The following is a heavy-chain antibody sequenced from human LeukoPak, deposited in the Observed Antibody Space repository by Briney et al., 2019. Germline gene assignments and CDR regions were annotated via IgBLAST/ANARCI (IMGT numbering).Heavy chain of an antibody. J-gene: IGHJ4*02. V-gene: IGHV4-59*08. D-gene: IGHD6-19*01. Sequence: PSETLSLTCTVSGGSISSYYWSWIRQPPGKGLEWIGYIYYSGSTNYNPSLKSRVTISVDTSKNQFSLKLSSVTAADTAVYYCAKVRPTPSIAVAGMMDYWGQGTLVTVSS. CDR3: AKVRPTPSIAVAGMMDY. CDR2: IYYSGST. CDR1: GGSISSYY.